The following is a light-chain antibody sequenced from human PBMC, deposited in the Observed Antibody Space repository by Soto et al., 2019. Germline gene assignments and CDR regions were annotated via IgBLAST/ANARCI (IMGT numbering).Light chain of an antibody. Sequence: EIVMTQSPATLSVSPGERATLSCRASQSVSGNLAWYQQKPGQAPRLLIYDASTRATGIPARFSGSGSGTEFTLTINSLQSEDFAVYYCQQYNNWLWTFGQGTKVDIK. J-gene: IGKJ1*01. CDR1: QSVSGN. CDR3: QQYNNWLWT. CDR2: DAS. V-gene: IGKV3-15*01.